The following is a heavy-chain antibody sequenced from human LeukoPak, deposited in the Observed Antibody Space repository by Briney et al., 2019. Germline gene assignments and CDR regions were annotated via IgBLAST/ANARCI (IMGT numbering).Heavy chain of an antibody. CDR2: INPNSGGT. CDR1: GYTFTGYY. J-gene: IGHJ3*02. D-gene: IGHD3-16*01. Sequence: ASVKVSCKASGYTFTGYYMHWVRQAPGQGLEWMGRINPNSGGTNYAQKFEGRVTMTRDTSITTVYMELSSLRFDDTAMYSCARVGLTRGEAFDIWGQGTMVTVSS. CDR3: ARVGLTRGEAFDI. V-gene: IGHV1-2*06.